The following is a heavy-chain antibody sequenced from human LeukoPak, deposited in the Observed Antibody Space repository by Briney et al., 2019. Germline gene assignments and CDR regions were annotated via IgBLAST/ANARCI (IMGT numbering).Heavy chain of an antibody. V-gene: IGHV3-7*01. Sequence: PGGTLRLSCAASGFTFSSYGMSWVRQAPGKGLEWVANIQQDGTEKYYVDSVKGRFIISRDSAKNSLYLQMNSLRVEDTAVYYCLRGDRRDYWGQGTLVTASS. J-gene: IGHJ4*02. CDR1: GFTFSSYG. CDR2: IQQDGTEK. CDR3: LRGDRRDY.